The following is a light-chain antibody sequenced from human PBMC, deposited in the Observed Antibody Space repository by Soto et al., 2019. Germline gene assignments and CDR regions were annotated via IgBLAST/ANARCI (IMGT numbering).Light chain of an antibody. CDR1: QSVSSN. Sequence: EILMRQSPATLSVSPGERATLSCRASQSVSSNLAWYQQKPGQAPRLLIYGASTRATGIPARFSGSGSGTEFTLTISSLQSEDFAVYYCQQYNNWPPMAFGQGTKVEIK. J-gene: IGKJ1*01. V-gene: IGKV3-15*01. CDR3: QQYNNWPPMA. CDR2: GAS.